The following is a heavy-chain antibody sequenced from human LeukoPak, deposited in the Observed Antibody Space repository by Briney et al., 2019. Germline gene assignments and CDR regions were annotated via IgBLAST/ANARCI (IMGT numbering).Heavy chain of an antibody. Sequence: GGSLRLSCAASGFTFNSYAMGWVRQAPGKGLEWVSAISGSGASTYYADSVKGWFTISRDNSKNTLFLQMNSLRAEDTAIYYCAKDLRQREYRNFDYWGQGTLVTVSS. V-gene: IGHV3-23*01. CDR1: GFTFNSYA. CDR2: ISGSGAST. D-gene: IGHD2/OR15-2a*01. J-gene: IGHJ4*02. CDR3: AKDLRQREYRNFDY.